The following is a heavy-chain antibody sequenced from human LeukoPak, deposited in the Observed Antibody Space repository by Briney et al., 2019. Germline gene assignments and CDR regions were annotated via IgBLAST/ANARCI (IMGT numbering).Heavy chain of an antibody. CDR2: ISSNGRST. D-gene: IGHD6-13*01. J-gene: IGHJ6*02. CDR1: GFGFGYYH. V-gene: IGHV3-64*02. Sequence: PGGSLRLSCAASGFGFGYYHMHWVRQTPGKGLECVSAISSNGRSTYYADSVKGRFIISRDNSKNTLYLQMNSLRAEDTAVYYCARDPQQLSGGMDVWGQGTTVTVSS. CDR3: ARDPQQLSGGMDV.